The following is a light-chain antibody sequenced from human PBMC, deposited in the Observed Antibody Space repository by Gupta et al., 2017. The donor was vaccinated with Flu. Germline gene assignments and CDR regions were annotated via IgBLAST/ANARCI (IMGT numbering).Light chain of an antibody. V-gene: IGKV2-28*01. CDR2: LAY. CDR1: QSRLHTNGLNY. CDR3: RQALHLPVI. Sequence: VNPGEPASISCSSSQSRLHTNGLNYLGWYLQKPGQSPQLLIYLAYKRASGVPDRFSGSGSGTDFTLTISRGEAEDVGIYYCRQALHLPVIFGGGTKVEIK. J-gene: IGKJ4*01.